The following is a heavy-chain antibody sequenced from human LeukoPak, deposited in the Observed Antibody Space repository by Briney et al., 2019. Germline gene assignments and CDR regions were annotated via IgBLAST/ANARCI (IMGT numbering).Heavy chain of an antibody. J-gene: IGHJ5*02. Sequence: PGGSLRLSCAASGFTFRSYAMHWVRQAPGKGLGWVAVISYDGSNKYYADSVKGRFTISRDNSKNTLYLQMNSLRAEDTAVYYCARAGGSSGWYFDWFDPWGQGTLVTVSS. CDR2: ISYDGSNK. D-gene: IGHD6-19*01. CDR1: GFTFRSYA. CDR3: ARAGGSSGWYFDWFDP. V-gene: IGHV3-30*04.